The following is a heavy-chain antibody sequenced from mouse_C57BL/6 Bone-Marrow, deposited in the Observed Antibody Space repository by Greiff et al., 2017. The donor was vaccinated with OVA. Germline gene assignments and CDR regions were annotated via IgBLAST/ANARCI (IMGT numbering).Heavy chain of an antibody. CDR3: ARSGPHYYAMDY. Sequence: VQLQQPGAELVMPGASVKLSCKASGYTFTSYWMHWVKQRPGQGLEWIGEIDPSDSYTNYNQKFKGKSTLTVDKSSSTAYMQLSSLTSEDSAIYYCARSGPHYYAMDYWGQGTSVTVSS. J-gene: IGHJ4*01. CDR1: GYTFTSYW. CDR2: IDPSDSYT. D-gene: IGHD3-2*02. V-gene: IGHV1-69*01.